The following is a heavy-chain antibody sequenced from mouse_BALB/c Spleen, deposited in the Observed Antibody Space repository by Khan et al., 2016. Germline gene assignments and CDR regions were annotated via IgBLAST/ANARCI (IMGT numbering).Heavy chain of an antibody. CDR3: ARTARIKY. V-gene: IGHV3-2*02. CDR1: GYSITSGYG. D-gene: IGHD1-2*01. Sequence: EVQLQESGPGLVKPSQSLSLTCTVTGYSITSGYGWNWIRQLPGNKLEWMGHISYSGSTNYNPSLKSRISITRDTSKNQFFLQLNSVTTEDTATYYSARTARIKYWGQGTTLTVSS. J-gene: IGHJ2*01. CDR2: ISYSGST.